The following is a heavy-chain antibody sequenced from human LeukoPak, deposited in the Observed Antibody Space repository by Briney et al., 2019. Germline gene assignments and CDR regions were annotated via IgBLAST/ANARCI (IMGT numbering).Heavy chain of an antibody. Sequence: SETLSLTCAVYGGSFSGYYWSWIRQPPGKGLEWIGEINHSGSTNYNPSLKSRVTISVDTSKNQFSLKLSSVTAADTAVYYCAREGYSSGWYVRRPIFDYWGQGTLVTVSS. CDR3: AREGYSSGWYVRRPIFDY. D-gene: IGHD6-19*01. V-gene: IGHV4-34*01. CDR1: GGSFSGYY. CDR2: INHSGST. J-gene: IGHJ4*02.